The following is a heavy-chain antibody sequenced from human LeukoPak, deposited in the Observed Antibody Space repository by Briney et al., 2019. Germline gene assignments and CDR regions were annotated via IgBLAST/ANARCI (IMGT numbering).Heavy chain of an antibody. J-gene: IGHJ5*02. V-gene: IGHV3-23*01. Sequence: PGGSLRLSCAASGFSFTSYAMSWVRQAPGKGLEWVSSISASGGSAFYADSVKGRFTVSRDNSENTLYLQMTSLRAEDMAVYYCAKDLHQEIVTVAGTNWFDPWGQGTLVTVSS. CDR2: ISASGGSA. CDR3: AKDLHQEIVTVAGTNWFDP. D-gene: IGHD6-19*01. CDR1: GFSFTSYA.